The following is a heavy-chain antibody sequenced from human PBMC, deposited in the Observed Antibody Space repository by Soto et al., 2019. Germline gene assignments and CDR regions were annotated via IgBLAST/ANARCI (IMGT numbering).Heavy chain of an antibody. J-gene: IGHJ6*03. Sequence: ASVKVSCKASGYTFTSYDINWVRQATGQGLEWMGWMNPNSGNTGYAQKFQGRVTLTRNTSISTAYMELSSLRSEDTAVYYCARVTDIVYYYYYMDVWGKGTTVTVSS. CDR2: MNPNSGNT. D-gene: IGHD2-15*01. CDR1: GYTFTSYD. CDR3: ARVTDIVYYYYYMDV. V-gene: IGHV1-8*01.